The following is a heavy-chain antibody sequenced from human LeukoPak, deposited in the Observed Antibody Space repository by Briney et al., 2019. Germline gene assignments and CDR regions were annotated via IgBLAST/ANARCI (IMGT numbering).Heavy chain of an antibody. Sequence: QPGRSLRLSCAASGFTYSSYARHWVRQAPGKGLEWVAVISYDGSNKYYADSVKGRFTISRDNSKNTLYLQMNSLRAEDTAVYYCARVPIRFKAFDIWGQGTMVTVSS. D-gene: IGHD3-3*01. CDR2: ISYDGSNK. V-gene: IGHV3-30-3*01. CDR3: ARVPIRFKAFDI. CDR1: GFTYSSYA. J-gene: IGHJ3*02.